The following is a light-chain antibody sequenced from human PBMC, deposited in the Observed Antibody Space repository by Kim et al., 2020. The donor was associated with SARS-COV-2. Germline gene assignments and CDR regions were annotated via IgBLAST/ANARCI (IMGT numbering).Light chain of an antibody. CDR1: KLEDKY. J-gene: IGLJ3*02. Sequence: VPPGQTASFTCSGDKLEDKYSSWYQQKPGQSPVLVIYQHTKRPSGIPDRFSASISGNTATLTISGTQPLDEADYYCQTWDKTTAVFGGGTKVTVL. V-gene: IGLV3-1*01. CDR2: QHT. CDR3: QTWDKTTAV.